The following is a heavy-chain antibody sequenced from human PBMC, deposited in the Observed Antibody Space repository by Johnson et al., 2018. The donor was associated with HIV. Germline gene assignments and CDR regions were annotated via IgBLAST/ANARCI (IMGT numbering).Heavy chain of an antibody. Sequence: QVQVVESGGGVVQPGRSLRLSCAASGFPFSSYGMHWVRQAPGKGLEWVAVISYDGSNKYYADSVKGRFTISRDNSKNTLYLQMNSLRAEDTAVYYCARGWQQRAFDIWGQGTMVTVSS. CDR2: ISYDGSNK. V-gene: IGHV3-30*03. CDR1: GFPFSSYG. D-gene: IGHD6-13*01. J-gene: IGHJ3*02. CDR3: ARGWQQRAFDI.